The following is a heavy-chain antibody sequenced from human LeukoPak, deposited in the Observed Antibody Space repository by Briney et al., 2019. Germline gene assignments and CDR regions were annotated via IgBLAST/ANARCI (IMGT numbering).Heavy chain of an antibody. D-gene: IGHD3-9*01. J-gene: IGHJ5*02. Sequence: ASVKVSCKASGYTFTSYGISWVRQAPGQGLEWMGWVSAYNGNTNYAQKLQGRVTMTTDTSTSTAYMELRSLRSDDTAVYYCARDDILTGYNWFDPWGQGTLVTVSS. CDR3: ARDDILTGYNWFDP. CDR1: GYTFTSYG. V-gene: IGHV1-18*01. CDR2: VSAYNGNT.